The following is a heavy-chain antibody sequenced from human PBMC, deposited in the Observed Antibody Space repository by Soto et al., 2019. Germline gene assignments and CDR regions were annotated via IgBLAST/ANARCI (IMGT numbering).Heavy chain of an antibody. V-gene: IGHV4-59*08. D-gene: IGHD3-10*01. CDR3: ARHTRFGYYYYYMDV. CDR1: GGSISSYY. Sequence: SETLSLTCTVSGGSISSYYWRWIRQPPGKGLEWIGYIYYSGSTNYNPSLKSRVTISVDTSKNQFSLKLSSVTAADTAVYYCARHTRFGYYYYYMDVWGKGTTVTVSS. CDR2: IYYSGST. J-gene: IGHJ6*03.